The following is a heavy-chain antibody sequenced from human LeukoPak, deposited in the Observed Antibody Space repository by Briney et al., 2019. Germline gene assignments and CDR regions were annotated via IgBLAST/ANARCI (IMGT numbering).Heavy chain of an antibody. Sequence: ASVKVSCKASGYTFTGYYMHWVRQAPGQGLEWMGWINPNSGGTNYAQKFQGRVTMTRDTSISTAYMELSRLRSDDTAVYYCARGSRYCSSTSCYSRWFDPWGQGTLVTVSS. CDR2: INPNSGGT. J-gene: IGHJ5*02. CDR1: GYTFTGYY. D-gene: IGHD2-2*02. V-gene: IGHV1-2*02. CDR3: ARGSRYCSSTSCYSRWFDP.